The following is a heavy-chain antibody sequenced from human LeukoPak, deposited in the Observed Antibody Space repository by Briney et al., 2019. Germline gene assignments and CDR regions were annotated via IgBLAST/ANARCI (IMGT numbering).Heavy chain of an antibody. V-gene: IGHV1-69*13. CDR2: IIPIFGTA. D-gene: IGHD3-10*01. CDR1: GGTFSSYA. Sequence: GASVKVSCKASGGTFSSYAISWVRQAPGQGLEWMGGIIPIFGTANYAQKFQGRVTITADESTSTAYMELSSLRSEDTAVYYCARDTHYYGSGSYYYFDYWGQGTLVTVSS. CDR3: ARDTHYYGSGSYYYFDY. J-gene: IGHJ4*02.